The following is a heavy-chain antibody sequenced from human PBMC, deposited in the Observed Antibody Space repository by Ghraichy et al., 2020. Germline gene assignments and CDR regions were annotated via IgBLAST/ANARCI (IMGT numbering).Heavy chain of an antibody. J-gene: IGHJ5*02. V-gene: IGHV1-24*01. Sequence: ASVKVSCKVSGYTLTELSMHWVRQAPGKGLEWMGGFDPEDGETIYAQKFQGRVTMTEDTSTDTAYMELSSLRSEDTAVYYCATGGGMVRGVIITGGFDPWGQGTLVTVSS. CDR2: FDPEDGET. CDR1: GYTLTELS. D-gene: IGHD3-10*01. CDR3: ATGGGMVRGVIITGGFDP.